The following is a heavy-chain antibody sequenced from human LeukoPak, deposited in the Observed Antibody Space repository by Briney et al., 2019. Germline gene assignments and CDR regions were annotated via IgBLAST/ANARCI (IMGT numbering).Heavy chain of an antibody. J-gene: IGHJ6*03. CDR2: IDPRGGST. CDR3: ARGGWNDIVSSNYYYFMDV. D-gene: IGHD1-1*01. Sequence: ASVKVSCKAFGYTFTSNYMHWVRQAPGQGLEWMGIIDPRGGSTLYAQNFQGRITMTTNTSTSTVSMELSSLRSEDTAVYYCARGGWNDIVSSNYYYFMDVWGKGTTVIISS. V-gene: IGHV1-46*01. CDR1: GYTFTSNY.